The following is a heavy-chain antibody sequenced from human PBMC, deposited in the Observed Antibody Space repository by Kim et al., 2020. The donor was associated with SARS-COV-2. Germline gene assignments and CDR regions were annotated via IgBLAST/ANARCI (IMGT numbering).Heavy chain of an antibody. D-gene: IGHD2-2*01. CDR3: ARGVVPAAMIYYYYRDV. V-gene: IGHV1-8*01. CDR1: GYTFTSYD. J-gene: IGHJ6*03. Sequence: ASVKVSCKASGYTFTSYDINWVRQATGQGLEWMGWMNPNSGNTGYAQKFQGRVTMTRNTSISTAYMELSSLRSEDTAVYYCARGVVPAAMIYYYYRDVWGKGTAVTVS. CDR2: MNPNSGNT.